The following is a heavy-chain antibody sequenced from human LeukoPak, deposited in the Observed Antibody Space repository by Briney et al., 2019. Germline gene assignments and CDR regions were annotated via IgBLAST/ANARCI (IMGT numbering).Heavy chain of an antibody. CDR1: GYTFTGYY. J-gene: IGHJ4*02. V-gene: IGHV1-2*02. CDR3: ARDLPAGGTFDY. Sequence: ASVKVSCKAPGYTFTGYYMHWVRQAPGQGLEWMGWINPNSGGTNYAQKFQGRVTMTRDTSISTAYMELSRLRSDDTAVYYCARDLPAGGTFDYWGQGTLVTVSS. CDR2: INPNSGGT. D-gene: IGHD4-23*01.